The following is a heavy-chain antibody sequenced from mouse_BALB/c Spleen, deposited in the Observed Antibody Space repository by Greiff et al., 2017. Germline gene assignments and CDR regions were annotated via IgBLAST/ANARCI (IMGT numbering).Heavy chain of an antibody. CDR2: ILPGSGST. CDR1: GYTFSSYW. D-gene: IGHD1-1*01. V-gene: IGHV1-9*01. Sequence: QVQLQQSGAELMKPGASVKISCKATGYTFSSYWIEWVKQRPGHGLEWIGEILPGSGSTNYNEKFKGKATFTADTSSNTAYMQLSSLTSEDSAVYYCARPSYYVYAMDYWGQGTSVTVSS. J-gene: IGHJ4*01. CDR3: ARPSYYVYAMDY.